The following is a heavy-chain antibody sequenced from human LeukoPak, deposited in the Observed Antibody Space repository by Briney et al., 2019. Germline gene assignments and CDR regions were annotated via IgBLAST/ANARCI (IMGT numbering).Heavy chain of an antibody. D-gene: IGHD6-19*01. CDR3: ARGTPSSSGWLYYGMDV. CDR1: GFTFSSYS. Sequence: GGSLRLSCAASGFTFSSYSMNWVRQAPGKGLEWVSYISSSSSTIYYADSVKGRFTISRDNSKNTLYLQMNSLRAEDTAVYYCARGTPSSSGWLYYGMDVWGQGTTVTVSS. V-gene: IGHV3-48*01. CDR2: ISSSSSTI. J-gene: IGHJ6*02.